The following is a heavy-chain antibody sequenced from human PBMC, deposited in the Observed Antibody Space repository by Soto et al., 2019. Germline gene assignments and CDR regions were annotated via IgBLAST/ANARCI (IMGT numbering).Heavy chain of an antibody. CDR3: ERLPCIVTTCSALNWIDP. D-gene: IGHD2-2*01. CDR1: GYTFSAYY. V-gene: IGHV1-2*07. J-gene: IGHJ5*02. Sequence: ASVNVSFKAPGYTFSAYYIHWMRQAPGQWLELMGWINPSSGDKAYAHKFQGRVTMTRDTSISTASMDLSRLKSDDTAFYLRERLPCIVTTCSALNWIDPWGQVNLVAVSS. CDR2: INPSSGDK.